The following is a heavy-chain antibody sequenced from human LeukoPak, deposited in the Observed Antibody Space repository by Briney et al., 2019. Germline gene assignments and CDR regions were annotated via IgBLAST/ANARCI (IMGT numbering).Heavy chain of an antibody. D-gene: IGHD3-3*01. V-gene: IGHV4-30-4*01. Sequence: SETLSLTCTVSGGSISSADYYWSWIRQPPGKGLEWIGHIYWSGSTYYNPSLKSRVTISLDTSKNQFPLKLSAVTAADTAVYYCARAGYFYTSGWFDPWGQGTLSPPPQ. CDR1: GGSISSADYY. CDR3: ARAGYFYTSGWFDP. J-gene: IGHJ5*02. CDR2: IYWSGST.